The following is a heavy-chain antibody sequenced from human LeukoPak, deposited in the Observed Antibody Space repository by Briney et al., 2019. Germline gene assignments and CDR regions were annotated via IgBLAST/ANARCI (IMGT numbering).Heavy chain of an antibody. CDR2: IKEDGSEK. J-gene: IGHJ3*01. V-gene: IGHV3-7*01. CDR3: VRDQGYCTSASCRGDAFDA. Sequence: GGSLRLSCAASGFTFSTHWMSWVRQAPGKGLEWVAKIKEDGSEKYYVDSVKGRFTISRDNAKNSLSLQMHSLRDEDTAVYYCVRDQGYCTSASCRGDAFDAWGQGSMVSVSS. CDR1: GFTFSTHW. D-gene: IGHD2-2*01.